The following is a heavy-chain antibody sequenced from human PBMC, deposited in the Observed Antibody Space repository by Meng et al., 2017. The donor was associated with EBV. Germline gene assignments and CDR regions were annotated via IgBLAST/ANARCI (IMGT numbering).Heavy chain of an antibody. V-gene: IGHV1-69*06. J-gene: IGHJ5*02. D-gene: IGHD1-26*01. CDR3: ARDRWEPKGKGWFDP. Sequence: QVQLVQAGAEGNEPGSSVKVACMASGGTFSSYAISWVRQAPGQGLEWMGGIIPIFGTANYAQKFQGRVTITADKSTSTAYMELSSLRSEDTAVYYCARDRWEPKGKGWFDPWGQGTLVTVSS. CDR1: GGTFSSYA. CDR2: IIPIFGTA.